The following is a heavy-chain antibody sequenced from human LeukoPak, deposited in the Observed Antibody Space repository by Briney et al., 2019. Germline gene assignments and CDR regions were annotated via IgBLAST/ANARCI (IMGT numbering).Heavy chain of an antibody. CDR2: TYYSGST. V-gene: IGHV4-59*01. J-gene: IGHJ3*02. Sequence: PSETLSLTCTVSGGSISSYYWSWIRQPPGKGLEWIGYTYYSGSTNYNPSLKSRVTISVDTSKNQFSLKLSSVTAADTAVYYCARGWEEEAFDIWGQGTMVTVSS. D-gene: IGHD1-26*01. CDR3: ARGWEEEAFDI. CDR1: GGSISSYY.